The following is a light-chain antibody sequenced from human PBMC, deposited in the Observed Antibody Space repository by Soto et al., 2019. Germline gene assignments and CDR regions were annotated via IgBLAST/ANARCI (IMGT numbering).Light chain of an antibody. CDR2: GAS. V-gene: IGKV1-39*01. Sequence: DIHMTQSPSSLSPSVGDRFTLTCRASQTISRHLNWYQQKAGRAPRLLIYGASNLHSGVSSRFTGSGSGTDFTLTITSLQPEDFATYYCQQYKSYWTFGQGTKVDI. CDR1: QTISRH. CDR3: QQYKSYWT. J-gene: IGKJ1*01.